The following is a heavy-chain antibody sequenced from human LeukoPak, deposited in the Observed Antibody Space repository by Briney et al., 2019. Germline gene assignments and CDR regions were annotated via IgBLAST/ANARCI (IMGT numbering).Heavy chain of an antibody. D-gene: IGHD3-22*01. CDR2: MNPNSGNT. Sequence: ASVKVSCKASGYTFTSFDINWVRQATGQGLEWMGWMNPNSGNTGYAQKFQGRVTMTRNTSISTAYMELSSLRSEDTAMYYCASSSGTDAYYFDYWGQGTLVTVSS. CDR1: GYTFTSFD. V-gene: IGHV1-8*01. CDR3: ASSSGTDAYYFDY. J-gene: IGHJ4*02.